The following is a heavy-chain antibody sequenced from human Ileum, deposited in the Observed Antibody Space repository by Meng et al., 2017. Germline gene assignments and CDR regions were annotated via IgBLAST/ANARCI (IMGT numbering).Heavy chain of an antibody. CDR2: IAYDGSNK. D-gene: IGHD3-22*01. CDR1: GFTFSTYD. V-gene: IGHV3-30-3*01. J-gene: IGHJ4*02. Sequence: QVQLVESGGGVVQLGRSLRLSCAAAGFTFSTYDLHWVRQAPGKGLEWVELIAYDGSNKYYADSVKGRFIISRDNSKSTLYLQMNSLRVEDTAVHYCAAIISMKVDWGQGTLVTVSS. CDR3: AAIISMKVD.